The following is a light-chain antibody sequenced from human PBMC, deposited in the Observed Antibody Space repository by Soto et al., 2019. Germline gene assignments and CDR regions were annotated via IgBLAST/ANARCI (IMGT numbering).Light chain of an antibody. CDR3: LQRSNWPPWT. CDR1: QSVSSY. J-gene: IGKJ1*01. V-gene: IGKV3-11*01. Sequence: DIVLTQSPATLSLSPGERATLSCRASQSVSSYLAWYQQKPGQAPRLLIYDASNRATGIPARFSGSGSGTDFTLTISGLEPEDFSVYYCLQRSNWPPWTFGQGTKVEIK. CDR2: DAS.